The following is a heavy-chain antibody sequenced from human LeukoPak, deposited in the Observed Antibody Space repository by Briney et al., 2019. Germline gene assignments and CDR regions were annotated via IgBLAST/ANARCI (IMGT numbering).Heavy chain of an antibody. Sequence: PGGSLRLSCAPSGFTFSDFAMSWVRQSPGKGLEWVSGITTSGESTYYADSVKGRFAISRDNSGSTLYLQMNSLRIEDSAVYYCAKRLSRGYYGKLIFDYWGQGALVTVSS. J-gene: IGHJ4*02. V-gene: IGHV3-23*01. CDR1: GFTFSDFA. CDR2: ITTSGEST. CDR3: AKRLSRGYYGKLIFDY. D-gene: IGHD2-15*01.